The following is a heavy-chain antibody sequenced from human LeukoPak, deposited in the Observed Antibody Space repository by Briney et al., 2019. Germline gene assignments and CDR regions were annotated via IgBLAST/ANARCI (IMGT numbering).Heavy chain of an antibody. CDR2: ISSSSSYI. V-gene: IGHV3-21*01. CDR3: ARDQAGVHYGMDV. D-gene: IGHD6-25*01. Sequence: GGSLRLSCAASGFTFSSYSMNWVRQAPGKGLVWVSSISSSSSYIYYADSVKGRFTISRDNAKNPLYLQMNSLRAEDTAVYYCARDQAGVHYGMDVWGQGTTVTVSS. J-gene: IGHJ6*02. CDR1: GFTFSSYS.